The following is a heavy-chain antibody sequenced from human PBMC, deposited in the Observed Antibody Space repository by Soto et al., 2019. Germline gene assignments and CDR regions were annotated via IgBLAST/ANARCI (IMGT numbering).Heavy chain of an antibody. CDR3: HGYGY. J-gene: IGHJ4*02. V-gene: IGHV3-53*01. Sequence: EVQVVESGGGLIQPGRSLRLSCEVYGFSVTANYMSWVRQAPGKGLEWVSVIYSGGSTYYIDSVKGRFSISRDISKNTLYLQMNNRRAEDTAVYYCHGYGYWGQGTLVTVSS. CDR1: GFSVTANY. CDR2: IYSGGST. D-gene: IGHD5-12*01.